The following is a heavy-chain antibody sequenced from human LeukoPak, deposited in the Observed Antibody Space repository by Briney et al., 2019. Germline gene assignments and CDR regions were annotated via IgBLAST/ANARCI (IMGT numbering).Heavy chain of an antibody. CDR3: ARGPSGYEGNDY. CDR1: GYTFTSYD. D-gene: IGHD5-12*01. Sequence: ASVKVSCKASGYTFTSYDINWVRQATGQGLEWMGWMNPNSGNTGYAQKFQGRVTMTRNTPMSTAYMELSSLRSEDTAVYYCARGPSGYEGNDYWGQGTLVTVSS. CDR2: MNPNSGNT. V-gene: IGHV1-8*01. J-gene: IGHJ4*02.